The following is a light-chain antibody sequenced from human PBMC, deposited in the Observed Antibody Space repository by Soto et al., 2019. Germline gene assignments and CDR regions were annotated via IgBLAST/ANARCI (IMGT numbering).Light chain of an antibody. CDR1: QSVSSY. J-gene: IGKJ3*01. V-gene: IGKV3-11*01. CDR2: DAS. CDR3: QQRSNWPRFT. Sequence: EIVLTQSPATLSLSPGERATLSCRASQSVSSYLAWYQQKPGQAPRLLIYDASNRATGIPARFSGSGSGTDFTLTISSLKPEDFAVYYCQQRSNWPRFTFGPGTKVDI.